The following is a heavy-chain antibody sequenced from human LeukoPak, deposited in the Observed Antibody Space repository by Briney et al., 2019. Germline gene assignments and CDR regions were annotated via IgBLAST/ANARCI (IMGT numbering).Heavy chain of an antibody. CDR3: ARGGSGSYLRSWFDP. V-gene: IGHV4-38-2*02. J-gene: IGHJ5*02. Sequence: KTSETLSLTCTVSGYSISSGYYWGWIRQPPGKGLEWIGSIYHSGSTYYDPSLKSRVTISVDTSKNQFSLKLSSVTAADTAVYYCARGGSGSYLRSWFDPWGQGTLVTVSS. CDR1: GYSISSGYY. D-gene: IGHD3-10*01. CDR2: IYHSGST.